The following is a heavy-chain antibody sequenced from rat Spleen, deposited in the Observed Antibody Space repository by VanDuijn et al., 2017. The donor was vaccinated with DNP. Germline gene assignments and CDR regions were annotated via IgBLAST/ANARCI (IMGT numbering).Heavy chain of an antibody. J-gene: IGHJ2*01. CDR3: ARLLAGRSYYFDY. Sequence: EVQLVESGGGLVQPGRSLKFSCVASGFTFRDFYMAWVRQAPKKGLEWVASITNGGSSTYYGDSVKGRFTMSRDNAKSTLYLQMNSLRSEDTATYYCARLLAGRSYYFDYWGQGVMVTVSS. CDR2: ITNGGSST. V-gene: IGHV5-22*01. D-gene: IGHD2-7*01. CDR1: GFTFRDFY.